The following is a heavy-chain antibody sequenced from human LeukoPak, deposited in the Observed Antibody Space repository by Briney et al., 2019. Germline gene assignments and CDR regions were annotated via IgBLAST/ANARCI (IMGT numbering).Heavy chain of an antibody. CDR1: GFTFSSYE. Sequence: PGGSLRLSCAASGFTFSSYEMNWVRQAPGKGLEWVSYISSSGSTIYYADFVKGRFTISRDDAKNSLYLQMNSLRAEDTAIYYCATYRQVLLPFESWGQGTLVTVSS. CDR3: ATYRQVLLPFES. V-gene: IGHV3-48*03. CDR2: ISSSGSTI. J-gene: IGHJ4*02. D-gene: IGHD2-8*02.